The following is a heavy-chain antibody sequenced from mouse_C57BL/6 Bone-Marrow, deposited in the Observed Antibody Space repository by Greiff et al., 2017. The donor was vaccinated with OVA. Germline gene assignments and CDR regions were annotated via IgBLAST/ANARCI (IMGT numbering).Heavy chain of an antibody. V-gene: IGHV1-50*01. Sequence: QVQLQQPGAELVKPGASVKLSCKASGYTFTSYWMPWVNQRPGQGLEWIGEIDPSDSYTNYNQKFKGKATLTVDTSSRTAYMQLSSLTSEDSAVYYGARDYYGTPYYFDYWGQGTTLTVSS. CDR1: GYTFTSYW. D-gene: IGHD1-1*01. CDR2: IDPSDSYT. CDR3: ARDYYGTPYYFDY. J-gene: IGHJ2*01.